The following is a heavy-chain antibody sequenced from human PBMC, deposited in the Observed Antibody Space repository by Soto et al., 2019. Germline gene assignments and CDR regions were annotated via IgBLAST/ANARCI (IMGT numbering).Heavy chain of an antibody. CDR1: GFTFSSYW. J-gene: IGHJ4*02. D-gene: IGHD2-15*01. CDR3: ARVYCSGGSRYHLDY. V-gene: IGHV3-74*01. CDR2: INSDGSST. Sequence: GSLRLSCAASGFTFSSYWMHWVRQAPGKGLVWVSRINSDGSSTSYADSVKGRFTISRDNAKNTLYLQMNSLRAEDTAVYYCARVYCSGGSRYHLDYWGQGTLVTVSS.